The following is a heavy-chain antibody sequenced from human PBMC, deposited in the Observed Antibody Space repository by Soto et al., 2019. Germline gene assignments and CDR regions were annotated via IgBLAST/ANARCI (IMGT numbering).Heavy chain of an antibody. CDR1: GGSISSGGYY. CDR3: ARDYGDYSFFFDY. Sequence: SETLSLTCTVSGGSISSGGYYWSWIRQPPGKGLEWIGGYSGFTDYNPSLESRATISVDHSKNQFSLTLRSVTAADTAVYYCARDYGDYSFFFDYWGQGALVTVSS. D-gene: IGHD4-17*01. V-gene: IGHV4-61*08. J-gene: IGHJ4*02. CDR2: YSGFT.